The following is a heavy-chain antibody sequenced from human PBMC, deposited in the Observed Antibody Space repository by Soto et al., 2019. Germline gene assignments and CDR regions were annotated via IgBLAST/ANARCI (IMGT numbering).Heavy chain of an antibody. V-gene: IGHV4-4*07. J-gene: IGHJ6*02. Sequence: QVQLQESGPGLVKPSETLSLACTVSGDSISNAYWSWIRQAAGKRLEWIGRIHSSGTFNYNPSLKSRVSISRDTSKNQISLKLSSVTAADTAVYYCARDNIVSKGYGMDVWGQGTTVTVSS. CDR2: IHSSGTF. CDR3: ARDNIVSKGYGMDV. CDR1: GDSISNAY. D-gene: IGHD5-12*01.